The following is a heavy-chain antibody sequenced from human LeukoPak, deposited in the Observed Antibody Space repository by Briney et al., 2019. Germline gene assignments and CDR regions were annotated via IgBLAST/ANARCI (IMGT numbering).Heavy chain of an antibody. J-gene: IGHJ4*02. CDR3: ARGRLQQLVPGDLGY. D-gene: IGHD6-13*01. CDR2: IWYDGSNK. V-gene: IGHV3-33*08. CDR1: GFTFSSYA. Sequence: GGSLRLSCAASGFTFSSYAMSWVRQAPGKGPEWVAVIWYDGSNKYYADSVKGRFTISRDNSKNTLYLQMNSLRAEDTAVYYCARGRLQQLVPGDLGYWGQGTLVTVSS.